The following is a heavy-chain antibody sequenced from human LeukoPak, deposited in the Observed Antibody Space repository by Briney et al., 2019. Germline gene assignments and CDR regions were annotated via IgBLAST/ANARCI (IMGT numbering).Heavy chain of an antibody. CDR1: GFTFSSYA. J-gene: IGHJ4*02. CDR3: ARVGNYYGSGSYYIAY. D-gene: IGHD3-10*01. Sequence: PGGSLRLSCAASGFTFSSYAMHWVRQAPGKGLEWVAVISYDGSNKYYADSVKGRFTISRDNSKNTLYLQMNSLRAEDTAVYYCARVGNYYGSGSYYIAYWGQGTLVTVSS. CDR2: ISYDGSNK. V-gene: IGHV3-30*04.